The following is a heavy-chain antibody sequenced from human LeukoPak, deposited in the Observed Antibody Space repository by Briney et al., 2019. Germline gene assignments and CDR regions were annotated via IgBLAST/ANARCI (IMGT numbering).Heavy chain of an antibody. D-gene: IGHD4-17*01. Sequence: GGSLRLSCAASGFTFSTYAMSWVRQAPGKGLEWVSAISGSAGSTYYADSVKGRFTISRDNSKNTLYLQMNSLRAEDTAVYYCATRCSDGGSSFDVCGKGTLVTVSS. CDR1: GFTFSTYA. J-gene: IGHJ4*03. CDR2: ISGSAGST. CDR3: ATRCSDGGSSFDV. V-gene: IGHV3-23*01.